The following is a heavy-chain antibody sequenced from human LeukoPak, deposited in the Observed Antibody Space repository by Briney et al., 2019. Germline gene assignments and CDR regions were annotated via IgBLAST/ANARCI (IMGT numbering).Heavy chain of an antibody. CDR3: TTGHIVVVTTDFDY. D-gene: IGHD2-21*02. Sequence: GGSLRLSCAASGFTFSSCAMSWVRQAPGKGLEWVSTIDGSAGSTYYADSVKGRFTISRDNSKNTLYLQMNSLKTEDTAVYYCTTGHIVVVTTDFDYWGQGTLVTVSS. CDR1: GFTFSSCA. CDR2: IDGSAGST. V-gene: IGHV3-23*01. J-gene: IGHJ4*02.